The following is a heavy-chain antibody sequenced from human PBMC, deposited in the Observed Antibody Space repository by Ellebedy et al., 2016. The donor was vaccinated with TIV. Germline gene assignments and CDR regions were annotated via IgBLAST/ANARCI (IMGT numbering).Heavy chain of an antibody. Sequence: PGGSLRLSCAASGFTFSSYSINWVRQAPGKGLEWVSYISSSSSTIYYADSVKGRFTISRDNAKNSLYLQMNSLRDEDTAVYYCARCCSSGSCYYYYGMDVWGQGITVTVSS. J-gene: IGHJ6*02. D-gene: IGHD2-15*01. V-gene: IGHV3-48*02. CDR1: GFTFSSYS. CDR3: ARCCSSGSCYYYYGMDV. CDR2: ISSSSSTI.